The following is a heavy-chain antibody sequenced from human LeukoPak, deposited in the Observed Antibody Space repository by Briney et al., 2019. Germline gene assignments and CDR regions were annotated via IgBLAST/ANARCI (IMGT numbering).Heavy chain of an antibody. CDR3: AKDRTTEARIFDY. Sequence: GGSLRLSCAASGFSSSTYDMSWVRQAPGKGLECVSAISSSGSNTYYADSVKGRFTISRDNSKNTLYLQMNSLRAEDTAVYYCAKDRTTEARIFDYWGQGTLVTVSS. CDR2: ISSSGSNT. D-gene: IGHD6-6*01. CDR1: GFSSSTYD. J-gene: IGHJ4*02. V-gene: IGHV3-23*01.